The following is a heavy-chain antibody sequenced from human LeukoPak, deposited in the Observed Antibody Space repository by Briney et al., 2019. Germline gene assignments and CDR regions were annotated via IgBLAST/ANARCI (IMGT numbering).Heavy chain of an antibody. CDR3: ARGVAVLYYYYMDV. J-gene: IGHJ6*03. D-gene: IGHD6-19*01. CDR1: GGSISSYY. V-gene: IGHV4-4*07. Sequence: PSETLSLTCTVSGGSISSYYWSWIRQPAGKGLEWIGRIYTSGSTNYNPSLKSRVTISVDKSKNQFSLKLSSVTAADTAVYYCARGVAVLYYYYMDVWGKGTTVTVSS. CDR2: IYTSGST.